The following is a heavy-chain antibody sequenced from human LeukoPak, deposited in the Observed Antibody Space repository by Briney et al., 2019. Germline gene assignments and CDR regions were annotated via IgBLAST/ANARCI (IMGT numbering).Heavy chain of an antibody. J-gene: IGHJ4*02. Sequence: PSETLFLTCTVSGGSISSYYWSWIRQPPGKGLEWIGYIYYSGSTNYNPSLKSRVTISVDTSKNQFSLKLSSVTAADTAVYYCARDGVPYYFDYWGQGTLVTVSS. D-gene: IGHD3-16*01. CDR3: ARDGVPYYFDY. CDR1: GGSISSYY. CDR2: IYYSGST. V-gene: IGHV4-59*01.